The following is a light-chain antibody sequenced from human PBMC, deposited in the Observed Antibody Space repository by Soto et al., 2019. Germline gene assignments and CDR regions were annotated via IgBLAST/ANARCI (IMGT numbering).Light chain of an antibody. CDR3: TSYASSNTLV. CDR1: SGDIGGYNF. V-gene: IGLV2-14*01. CDR2: EVS. J-gene: IGLJ3*02. Sequence: QSVLTQPASVSGSPGQSITISCTGSSGDIGGYNFVSWYQHHPGKAPKLMIYEVSNRPSGVSDRFSGSKSGNTASLTISGLQAEDEADYYCTSYASSNTLVFGEGTKVTVL.